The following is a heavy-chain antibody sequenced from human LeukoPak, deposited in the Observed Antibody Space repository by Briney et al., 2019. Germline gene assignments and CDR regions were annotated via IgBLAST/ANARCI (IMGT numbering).Heavy chain of an antibody. CDR3: ARHAPPSRGVWSGYYRGHPDYFDY. Sequence: PSETLSLTCAVYGGSFSGYYWSWIRQPPGKGLEWIGEINHSGSTNYNPSLKSRVTISVDTSKNQFSLKLSSVTAADTAVYYCARHAPPSRGVWSGYYRGHPDYFDYWGQGTLVTVSS. CDR1: GGSFSGYY. J-gene: IGHJ4*02. CDR2: INHSGST. D-gene: IGHD3-3*01. V-gene: IGHV4-34*01.